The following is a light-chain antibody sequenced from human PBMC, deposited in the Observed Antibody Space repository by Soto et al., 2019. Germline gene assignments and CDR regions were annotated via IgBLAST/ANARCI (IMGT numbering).Light chain of an antibody. V-gene: IGKV1-39*01. CDR3: QQSFSTPQT. CDR1: QSINIY. CDR2: VAS. J-gene: IGKJ4*01. Sequence: DIQMTQSPSSLSASVGDSVTITCRASQSINIYLSWYQQKPGKAPKLLINVASTLQGGVPSRFSGSGSGTEFTLAISSLQPEDSATYYCQQSFSTPQTFGGGTKVDNK.